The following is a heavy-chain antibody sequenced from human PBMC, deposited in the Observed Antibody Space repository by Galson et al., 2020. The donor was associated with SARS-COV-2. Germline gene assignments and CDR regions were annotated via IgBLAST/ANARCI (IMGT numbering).Heavy chain of an antibody. CDR2: IYYSGST. D-gene: IGHD3-22*01. CDR1: GGSISSSSYY. CDR3: ARLRAVRFTMIVVVTNFDY. Sequence: SETLSLTCTVSGGSISSSSYYWGWIRQPPGKGLEWIGSIYYSGSTYYNPSLKSRVTISVDTSKNQFSLKLSSVTAADTAVYYCARLRAVRFTMIVVVTNFDYWGQGTLVTVSS. J-gene: IGHJ4*02. V-gene: IGHV4-39*01.